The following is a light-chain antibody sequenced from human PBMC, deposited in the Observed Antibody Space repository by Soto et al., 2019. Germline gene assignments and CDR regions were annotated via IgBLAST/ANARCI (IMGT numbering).Light chain of an antibody. J-gene: IGLJ1*01. CDR2: EVT. CDR1: NYDVGSFDL. Sequence: QSALTQPASVSGSPGQSITISCTGSNYDVGSFDLVSWYQQHPGKAPKLIIFEVTRRPSGVSNRFSASKSANTASLTISGLQAEDEADYYCCSYAGRSTYVFGTGTKLTVL. CDR3: CSYAGRSTYV. V-gene: IGLV2-23*02.